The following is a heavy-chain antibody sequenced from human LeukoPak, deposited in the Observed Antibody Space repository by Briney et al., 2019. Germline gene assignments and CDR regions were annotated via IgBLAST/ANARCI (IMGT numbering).Heavy chain of an antibody. CDR3: ARGRPYHYYDSSGYYYVPQYFQH. J-gene: IGHJ1*01. Sequence: SETLSLTCAVYGGSFSGYYWSWIRQPPGKGLEGIGEINHSGSTNYNPSLKSRVTISVDTSKNQFSLKLSSVTAADTAVYYCARGRPYHYYDSSGYYYVPQYFQHWGQGTLVTVSS. V-gene: IGHV4-34*01. CDR1: GGSFSGYY. D-gene: IGHD3-22*01. CDR2: INHSGST.